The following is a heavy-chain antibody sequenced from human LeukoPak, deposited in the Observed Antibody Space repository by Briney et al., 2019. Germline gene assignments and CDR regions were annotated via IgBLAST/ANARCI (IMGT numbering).Heavy chain of an antibody. V-gene: IGHV4-59*01. CDR3: ARAGPNSSGWYPHQYFDY. D-gene: IGHD6-19*01. CDR2: IYYSGST. Sequence: SETLSLTCTVSGGSISSYYWSWIRQPPGKGLEWIGYIYYSGSTNYNPSLKSRVTISVDTSKNQFSLKLSSVPAADTAVYYCARAGPNSSGWYPHQYFDYWGQGTLVTVSS. J-gene: IGHJ4*02. CDR1: GGSISSYY.